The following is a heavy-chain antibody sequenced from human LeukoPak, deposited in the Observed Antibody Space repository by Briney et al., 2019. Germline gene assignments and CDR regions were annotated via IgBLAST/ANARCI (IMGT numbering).Heavy chain of an antibody. CDR3: ARAAAALDFDY. V-gene: IGHV4-59*12. CDR1: GGSISSYY. CDR2: IYYSGST. J-gene: IGHJ4*02. Sequence: SETLSLTCTVSGGSISSYYWSWIRQPPGKGLEWIGYIYYSGSTNYNPSLKSRVTISVDTSKNQFSLRLSSVTAADTAVYYCARAAAALDFDYWGQGTLVTVSS. D-gene: IGHD6-13*01.